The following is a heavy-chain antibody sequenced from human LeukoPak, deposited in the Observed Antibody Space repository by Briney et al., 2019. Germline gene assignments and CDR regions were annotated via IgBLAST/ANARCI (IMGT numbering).Heavy chain of an antibody. CDR1: GFTFSNYA. V-gene: IGHV3-23*01. D-gene: IGHD4-17*01. CDR2: ISGSIGST. Sequence: GGSLRLSCAASGFTFSNYAMSWVRQAPGKGLEWVSLISGSIGSTSYAGSVKGRFTISRDTSKNTLYLQMNSLRAEDTAIYYCAKGMTTVTTRSPLDCWGQGTLVTVSS. J-gene: IGHJ4*02. CDR3: AKGMTTVTTRSPLDC.